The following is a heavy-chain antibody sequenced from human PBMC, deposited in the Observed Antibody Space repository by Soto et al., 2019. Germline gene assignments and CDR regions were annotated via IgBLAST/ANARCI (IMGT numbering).Heavy chain of an antibody. V-gene: IGHV4-59*01. CDR1: GGSISSYY. Sequence: SETLSLTCTVSGGSISSYYWSWNRQHPGKGLEWIGYIYYSASTNYNPSLKSRVTISVDTSKNQFSLKLSSVTAADTAVYYCAAPGGHPAATSYGMDVWGQGTTVTVSS. CDR2: IYYSAST. J-gene: IGHJ6*02. D-gene: IGHD2-2*01. CDR3: AAPGGHPAATSYGMDV.